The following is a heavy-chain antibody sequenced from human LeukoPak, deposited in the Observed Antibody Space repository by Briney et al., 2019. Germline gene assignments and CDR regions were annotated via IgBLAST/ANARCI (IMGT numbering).Heavy chain of an antibody. J-gene: IGHJ4*02. V-gene: IGHV3-21*01. Sequence: PGGSLRLSCLASGYTFISYSINWVRQAPGKGLEWVSAICVRSNYIYYADSVRGRFRISRDDARDSLYLQMNSLRAEDTAVYYCVRLRRNSDTSGFYYYYDFWGQGTLVTVSS. CDR1: GYTFISYS. CDR2: ICVRSNYI. D-gene: IGHD3-22*01. CDR3: VRLRRNSDTSGFYYYYDF.